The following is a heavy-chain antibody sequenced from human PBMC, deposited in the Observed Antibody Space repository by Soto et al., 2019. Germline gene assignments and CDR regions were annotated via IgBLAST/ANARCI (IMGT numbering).Heavy chain of an antibody. CDR2: IWYDGSNK. D-gene: IGHD6-19*01. Sequence: GGSLRLSCAASGFTFSSYGMHWVRQAPGKGLEWVAVIWYDGSNKYYADSVKGRFTISRDNSKNTLYLQMNSLRAEDTAVYYCARDWEWLPSIQNYYYGMDVWGQGTTVTVSS. V-gene: IGHV3-33*01. CDR3: ARDWEWLPSIQNYYYGMDV. J-gene: IGHJ6*02. CDR1: GFTFSSYG.